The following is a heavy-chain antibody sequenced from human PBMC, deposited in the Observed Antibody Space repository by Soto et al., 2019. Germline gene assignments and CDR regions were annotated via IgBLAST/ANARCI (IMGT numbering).Heavy chain of an antibody. CDR1: GYTFTSYY. CDR3: ARAIALATMAYYFDY. CDR2: INPSGGST. V-gene: IGHV1-46*01. Sequence: ASVKVSCKASGYTFTSYYMHWVRQAPGQGLEWMGIINPSGGSTSYAQKFQGRVTMTRDTSTSTVYMELSSLRSEDTAVYYCARAIALATMAYYFDYWGQGTLVTVYS. J-gene: IGHJ4*02. D-gene: IGHD5-12*01.